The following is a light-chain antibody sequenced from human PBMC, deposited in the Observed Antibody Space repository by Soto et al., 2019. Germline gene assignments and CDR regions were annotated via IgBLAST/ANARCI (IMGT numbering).Light chain of an antibody. V-gene: IGKV1-13*02. CDR3: QQFNTDQRT. Sequence: AIQLTQSPSSLSASVGDRVTITCRASQGISSALAWYQQKPGKAPKLLIYDASSLESGVPSRFSGSGSGTDFTLTISSLQPGDFATYYCQQFNTDQRTFGQGTKVEIK. J-gene: IGKJ1*01. CDR1: QGISSA. CDR2: DAS.